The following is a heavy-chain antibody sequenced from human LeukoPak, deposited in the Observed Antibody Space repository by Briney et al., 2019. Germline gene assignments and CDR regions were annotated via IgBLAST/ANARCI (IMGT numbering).Heavy chain of an antibody. Sequence: TGGSLRLSCPGSGFTFSSAWMTWVRQIPGKGLEWVGHIKSRTDGGTTDYAAPVKGRFTIPRDDSKNTVYLQMNSLKTEDSAVYFCATEFYSNGYNFWGQGTLVIVSS. D-gene: IGHD5-24*01. CDR1: GFTFSSAW. V-gene: IGHV3-15*01. J-gene: IGHJ4*02. CDR3: ATEFYSNGYNF. CDR2: IKSRTDGGTT.